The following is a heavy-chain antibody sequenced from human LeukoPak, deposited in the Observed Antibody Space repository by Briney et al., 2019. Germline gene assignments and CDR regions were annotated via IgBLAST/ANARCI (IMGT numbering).Heavy chain of an antibody. CDR1: GFAFNTFG. V-gene: IGHV3-30*18. D-gene: IGHD1-26*01. J-gene: IGHJ4*02. CDR3: AKDRIVGATRFLDF. CDR2: TSFDGINT. Sequence: GGSLRLSCAASGFAFNTFGMHWVRQAPGKGLEWVATTSFDGINTYFSDSVRGRFTIPRDNSRNTLFLQMSSLSAEDTAVYYCAKDRIVGATRFLDFWGQGTLVTVSS.